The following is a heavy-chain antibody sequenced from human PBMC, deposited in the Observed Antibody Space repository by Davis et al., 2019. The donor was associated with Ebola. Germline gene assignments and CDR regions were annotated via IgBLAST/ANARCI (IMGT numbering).Heavy chain of an antibody. CDR3: ARGRGRVAAAGCEVIAAWFDP. J-gene: IGHJ5*02. D-gene: IGHD6-13*01. CDR1: GGSITTNY. CDR2: IYYSGST. V-gene: IGHV4-59*01. Sequence: MPSETLSLTCSVSGGSITTNYWSWIRQPPGKGLEWIGYIYYSGSTNYNPSLKSRVTISVDTSKNQFSLTLSSVTAADTAVYYCARGRGRVAAAGCEVIAAWFDPWGQGTLVTVSS.